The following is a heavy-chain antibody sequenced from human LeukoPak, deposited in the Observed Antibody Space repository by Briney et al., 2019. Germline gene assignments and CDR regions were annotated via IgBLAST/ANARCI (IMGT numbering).Heavy chain of an antibody. V-gene: IGHV1-24*01. D-gene: IGHD1-26*01. Sequence: GASVKVSCKVSGFTLTELSMHWVRQAPGKGLEWMGGFDPEDGETIYAQEFQGRVTMTEDTSTDTAYMELSSLRSEDTAVYYCATVGATRSPFDYWGQGTLVTVSS. CDR3: ATVGATRSPFDY. CDR1: GFTLTELS. CDR2: FDPEDGET. J-gene: IGHJ4*02.